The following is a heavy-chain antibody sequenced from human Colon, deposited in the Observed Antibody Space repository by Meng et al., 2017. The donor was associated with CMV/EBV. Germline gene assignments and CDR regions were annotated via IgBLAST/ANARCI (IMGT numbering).Heavy chain of an antibody. J-gene: IGHJ4*02. CDR1: GFTFSSYA. CDR2: MSGSGGST. V-gene: IGHV3-23*01. Sequence: GGSLRLSCAASGFTFSSYARSWVRQAPGKGLEWVSVMSGSGGSTNYADSVKGRFTISRDNSKSTLYLQMNSLRAEDTAIYYCAKDGACSSSSCQTPLDYWGQGTLVTVSS. CDR3: AKDGACSSSSCQTPLDY. D-gene: IGHD2-2*01.